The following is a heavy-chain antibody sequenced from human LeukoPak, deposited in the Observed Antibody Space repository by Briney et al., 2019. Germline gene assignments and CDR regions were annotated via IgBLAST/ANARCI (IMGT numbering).Heavy chain of an antibody. V-gene: IGHV4-61*02. CDR1: GGSISSGGYY. D-gene: IGHD1-26*01. CDR2: IYSSGNT. J-gene: IGHJ4*02. Sequence: SETLSLTCTVSGGSISSGGYYWSWIRQPAGKGLEWIGRIYSSGNTNYNPSLKSRVTMSVETPKNQFSLKLSFVTAADTAVYYCARGGSYYGDHQFDYWGQGTLVTVSS. CDR3: ARGGSYYGDHQFDY.